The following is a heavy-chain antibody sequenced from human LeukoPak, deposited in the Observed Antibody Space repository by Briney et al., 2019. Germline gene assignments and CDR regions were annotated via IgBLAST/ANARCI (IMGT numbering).Heavy chain of an antibody. D-gene: IGHD6-6*01. J-gene: IGHJ4*02. CDR1: GFTFRNYG. CDR2: IWYDGSKK. Sequence: PGRSLRLSCAASGFTFRNYGMHWVRQAPGKGLGWVSVIWYDGSKKYYANSVKGRFTISRDNSKNTLYLQMSSLRGEDTAVYYCARGEGGSSSAFDYWGQGTLVTVSS. CDR3: ARGEGGSSSAFDY. V-gene: IGHV3-33*01.